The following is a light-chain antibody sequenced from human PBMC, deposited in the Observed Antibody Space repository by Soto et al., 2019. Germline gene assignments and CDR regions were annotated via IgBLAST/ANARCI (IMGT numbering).Light chain of an antibody. V-gene: IGLV2-14*01. CDR1: SSDVGGYNF. Sequence: QTVVTQPASVSGSPGQSITISCTGTSSDVGGYNFVSWYQQHPGKAPKLRIYEVSHRPSGVSNRFSGSKSGNTASLTISGLQTEDEADYYCSSYTSSSTVVFGGGTKLTVL. CDR2: EVS. CDR3: SSYTSSSTVV. J-gene: IGLJ2*01.